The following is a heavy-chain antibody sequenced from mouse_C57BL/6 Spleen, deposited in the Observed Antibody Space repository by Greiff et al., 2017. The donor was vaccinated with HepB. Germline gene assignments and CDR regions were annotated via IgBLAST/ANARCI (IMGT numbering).Heavy chain of an antibody. CDR2: IDPSDSET. J-gene: IGHJ4*01. CDR3: ARLDGNYDYAMDY. V-gene: IGHV1-52*01. CDR1: GYTFTSYW. D-gene: IGHD2-1*01. Sequence: QVQLQQSGAELVRPGSSVKLSCKASGYTFTSYWMHWVKQRPIQGLEWIGNIDPSDSETHYNQKFKDKATLTVDKSSSTAYMQLSSLTSEDSAVYYCARLDGNYDYAMDYWGQGTSVTVSS.